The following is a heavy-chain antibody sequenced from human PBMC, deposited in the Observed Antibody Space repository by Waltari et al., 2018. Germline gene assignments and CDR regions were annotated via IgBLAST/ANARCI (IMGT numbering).Heavy chain of an antibody. J-gene: IGHJ5*02. CDR1: GYTFTYYA. CDR2: INWGNGNI. D-gene: IGHD6-13*01. V-gene: IGHV1-3*01. CDR3: ARGGERSTWYSRFDP. Sequence: QVQLVQSGAEVKKPGASVKVACKASGYTFTYYAVHWMRPAPGKGLGWVGWINWGNGNIKYSPKFEGRVNITRETSANTAYMELSRLRSEDTAVYYCARGGERSTWYSRFDPWGQGTLVSVSS.